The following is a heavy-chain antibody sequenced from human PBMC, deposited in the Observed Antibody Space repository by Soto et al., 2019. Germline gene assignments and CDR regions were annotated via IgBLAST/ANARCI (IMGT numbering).Heavy chain of an antibody. CDR1: GFTFSSYA. CDR3: ARDCLRVVFYTTYFDY. V-gene: IGHV3-30-3*01. CDR2: ISSDGNNK. Sequence: PGRPLRLSRAAPGFTFSSYAMHRVRQAQGRGLERVAIISSDGNNKYNADSVKGRLTISRDNSRNTLYMQTNSLRDENTAVYYYARDCLRVVFYTTYFDYLCLGALLTVSS. D-gene: IGHD1-26*01. J-gene: IGHJ4*02.